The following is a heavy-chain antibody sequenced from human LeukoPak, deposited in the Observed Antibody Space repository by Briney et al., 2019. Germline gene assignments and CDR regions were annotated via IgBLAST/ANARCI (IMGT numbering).Heavy chain of an antibody. CDR2: IYSGGST. Sequence: GGSLRLSCAASGFTVSSNYMSWVRQAPGKGLEWVSVIYSGGSTYYADSVKGRFTISRDNSKNTLYLQMNSLRAEDTAVYYCARYTLPNYYDSSGYFMDVWGQGTTVTVSS. CDR3: ARYTLPNYYDSSGYFMDV. J-gene: IGHJ6*02. V-gene: IGHV3-53*01. CDR1: GFTVSSNY. D-gene: IGHD3-22*01.